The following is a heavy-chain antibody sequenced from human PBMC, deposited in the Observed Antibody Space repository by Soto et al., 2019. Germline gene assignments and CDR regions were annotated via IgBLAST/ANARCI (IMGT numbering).Heavy chain of an antibody. CDR2: ISGSGGST. V-gene: IGHV3-23*01. J-gene: IGHJ4*02. CDR3: AIATRGGAATLIRDY. Sequence: EVQLLESGGGLVQPGGSLRLSCAAAGFTFSIYAMSWVRQAPGKGLEWVSAISGSGGSTYYADSVKGRFTISRDNSKNTLYLQMNSLRADDTAVYYCAIATRGGAATLIRDYWGQGTLVTVSS. CDR1: GFTFSIYA. D-gene: IGHD6-13*01.